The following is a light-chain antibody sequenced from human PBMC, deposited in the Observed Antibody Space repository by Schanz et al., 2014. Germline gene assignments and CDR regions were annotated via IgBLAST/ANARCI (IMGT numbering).Light chain of an antibody. CDR2: RAS. Sequence: EIVLTQSPGTLSLSPGERATLSCRASQSVNNKYLGWYQQKPGQAPRLLIYRASTRATGIPDRFSGSGSGANFTLTISRLEPEDFAVYYCQQYGSPPITFGQGTRLEIK. V-gene: IGKV3-20*01. J-gene: IGKJ5*01. CDR1: QSVNNKY. CDR3: QQYGSPPIT.